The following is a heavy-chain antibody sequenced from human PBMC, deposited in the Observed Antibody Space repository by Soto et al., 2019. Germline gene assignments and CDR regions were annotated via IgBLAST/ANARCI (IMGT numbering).Heavy chain of an antibody. D-gene: IGHD3-22*01. CDR1: GFTFSSYG. Sequence: GGSLRLSCAASGFTFSSYGMHWVRQAPGKGLEWVALISYDGSNKYYADSVKGRFTISRDNSKNTLYLQMNSLRAEDTAVYYCAKDFFYGSSGYLPYFAFWGQGSLVTVSS. V-gene: IGHV3-30*18. CDR3: AKDFFYGSSGYLPYFAF. J-gene: IGHJ4*02. CDR2: ISYDGSNK.